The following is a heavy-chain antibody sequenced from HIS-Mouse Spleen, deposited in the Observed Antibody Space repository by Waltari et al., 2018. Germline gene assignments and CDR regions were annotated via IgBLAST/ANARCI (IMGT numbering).Heavy chain of an antibody. J-gene: IGHJ1*01. CDR2: ST. Sequence: STYYNPSLKSRVTISVDTSKNQFSLKLSSVTAADTAVYYCARDSWAYAIEYFQHWGQGTLVTVSS. V-gene: IGHV4-30-2*04. D-gene: IGHD2-8*01. CDR3: ARDSWAYAIEYFQH.